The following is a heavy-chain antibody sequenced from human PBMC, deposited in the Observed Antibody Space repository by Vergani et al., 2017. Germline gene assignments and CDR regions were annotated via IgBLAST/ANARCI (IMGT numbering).Heavy chain of an antibody. V-gene: IGHV4-59*01. CDR1: GGSISSYY. CDR3: ARDPGGGDFWSGYYTGGYYYYYYGMDV. D-gene: IGHD3-3*01. CDR2: IYYSGST. Sequence: QVQLQESGPGLVKPSQTLSLTCTVSGGSISSYYWSWIRQPPGKGLEWIGYIYYSGSTNYNPSLKSRVTISVDTSKNQFSLKLSSVTAEDTAVYYCARDPGGGDFWSGYYTGGYYYYYYGMDVWGQGTTVTVSS. J-gene: IGHJ6*02.